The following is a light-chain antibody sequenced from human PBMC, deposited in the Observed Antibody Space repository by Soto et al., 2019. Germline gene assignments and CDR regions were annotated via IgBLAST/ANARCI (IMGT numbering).Light chain of an antibody. CDR1: QSVSSY. V-gene: IGKV3-20*01. CDR2: GAS. Sequence: EIVLTQSPATLSFSPGERATLSCRASQSVSSYLAWYQQKPGQAPRLLIYGASSRATGIPDRFSGSGSGTDFTLTISRLEPEDFAVYYCQQYGSSPPVTFGQGTRLEI. J-gene: IGKJ5*01. CDR3: QQYGSSPPVT.